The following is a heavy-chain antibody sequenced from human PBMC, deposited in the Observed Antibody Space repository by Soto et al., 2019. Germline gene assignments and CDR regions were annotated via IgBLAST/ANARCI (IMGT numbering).Heavy chain of an antibody. CDR1: GYSFTNYW. J-gene: IGHJ4*02. D-gene: IGHD2-2*01. CDR2: IYPGDSDT. V-gene: IGHV5-51*01. CDR3: AAGYCSSTSSYAFAY. Sequence: GESLKISCKGSGYSFTNYWIGWVRQMPGKGLEWMGIIYPGDSDTRYSPSFQGQVTISADKSISTAYLQWSSLKASDTAMYYCAAGYCSSTSSYAFAYWGRGTLVTVYS.